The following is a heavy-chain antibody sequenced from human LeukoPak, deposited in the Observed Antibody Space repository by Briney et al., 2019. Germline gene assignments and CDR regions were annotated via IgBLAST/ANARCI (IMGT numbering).Heavy chain of an antibody. Sequence: SVKVSCKASGGTFISYAISWVRQAPGQGLEWMGRIIPIFGTANYAQKFQGRVTITTDESTSTAYMELSSLRSEDTAVYYCASGYYYDSSGYYHFDYWGQGTLVTVSS. CDR1: GGTFISYA. CDR2: IIPIFGTA. V-gene: IGHV1-69*05. J-gene: IGHJ4*02. CDR3: ASGYYYDSSGYYHFDY. D-gene: IGHD3-22*01.